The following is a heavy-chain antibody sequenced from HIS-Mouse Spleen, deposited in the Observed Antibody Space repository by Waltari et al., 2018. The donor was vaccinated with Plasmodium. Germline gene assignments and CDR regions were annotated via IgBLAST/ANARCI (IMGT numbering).Heavy chain of an antibody. Sequence: EVQLLESGGGLVQPGGSLRLSCAASAFTVSTTYLSWVRQAPGKGLEWVSVIYSGGSTYYADSVKGRFTISRDNSKNTLYLQMNSLRAEDTAVYYCARGMKSSSSAFDIWGQGTMVTVSS. V-gene: IGHV3-53*01. CDR1: AFTVSTTY. CDR3: ARGMKSSSSAFDI. CDR2: IYSGGST. J-gene: IGHJ3*02. D-gene: IGHD6-6*01.